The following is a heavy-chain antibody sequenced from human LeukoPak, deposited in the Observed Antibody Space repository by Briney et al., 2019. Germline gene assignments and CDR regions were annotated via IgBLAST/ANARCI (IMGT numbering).Heavy chain of an antibody. CDR1: GLTFSSYW. CDR3: AWGCLAAPYSH. V-gene: IGHV3-74*01. CDR2: INIVGSST. D-gene: IGHD3-16*01. Sequence: GGSLTLSCSPSGLTFSSYWMHWVRPAPGKGRVWVSRINIVGSSTSYAHSAKGPFTISRDHAKNTVYVKMDSLSAEDTAMYYCAWGCLAAPYSHWGQGTLVTVSS. J-gene: IGHJ4*02.